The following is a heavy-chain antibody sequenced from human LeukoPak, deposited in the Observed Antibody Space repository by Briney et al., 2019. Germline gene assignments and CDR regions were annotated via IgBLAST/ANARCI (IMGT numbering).Heavy chain of an antibody. V-gene: IGHV3-48*03. CDR3: ARAVWWQGKYYFDY. CDR2: INHSGGTI. J-gene: IGHJ4*02. CDR1: GFTFSSYE. Sequence: GGSLRLSCAASGFTFSSYEMTWVRQAPGKGLEWLLYINHSGGTIYYADSVQGRFTISRDNAKNSLYLQMNSLRAEDTAVYYCARAVWWQGKYYFDYWGQGTLVTVSS. D-gene: IGHD2-21*01.